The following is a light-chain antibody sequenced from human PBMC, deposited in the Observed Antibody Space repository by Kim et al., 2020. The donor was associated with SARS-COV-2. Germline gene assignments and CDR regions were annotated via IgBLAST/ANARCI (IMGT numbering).Light chain of an antibody. V-gene: IGKV3-20*01. J-gene: IGKJ1*01. CDR2: RAF. CDR1: HTVVDNY. CDR3: HQYGRSQT. Sequence: LSTAHLATLPCRSTHTVVDNYLAWDQHKPGQSPRLLIYRAFTRATGVPDRFSGSGSGTDFTLTISRLEPEDFAVYYCHQYGRSQTFGQGTKVDIK.